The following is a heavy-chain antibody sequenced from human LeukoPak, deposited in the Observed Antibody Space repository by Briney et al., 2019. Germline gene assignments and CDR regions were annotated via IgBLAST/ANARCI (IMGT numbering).Heavy chain of an antibody. V-gene: IGHV4-39*01. Sequence: SETLSLTCTVSGGSISSSSYYWGWIRQPPGKGLEWIGSIYYSGSTYYNPSLKSRVTISVDTSKNQSSLKLSSVTAADTAVYYCARQGIAVAGSTTVVTPGGGAFDIWGQGTMVTVSS. CDR3: ARQGIAVAGSTTVVTPGGGAFDI. CDR2: IYYSGST. CDR1: GGSISSSSYY. D-gene: IGHD6-19*01. J-gene: IGHJ3*02.